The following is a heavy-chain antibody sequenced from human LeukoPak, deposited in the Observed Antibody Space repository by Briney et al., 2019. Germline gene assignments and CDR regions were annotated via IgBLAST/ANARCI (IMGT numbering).Heavy chain of an antibody. V-gene: IGHV4-39*07. J-gene: IGHJ6*03. CDR3: AREEDYYYYMDV. CDR1: GGSISSSSYY. Sequence: SGTLSLTCTVSGGSISSSSYYWGWIRQPPGKGLEWIGSIYYSGSTYYNPSLKSRVTISVDTSKNQFSLKLSSVTAADTAVYYCAREEDYYYYMDVWGKGTTVTVSS. CDR2: IYYSGST.